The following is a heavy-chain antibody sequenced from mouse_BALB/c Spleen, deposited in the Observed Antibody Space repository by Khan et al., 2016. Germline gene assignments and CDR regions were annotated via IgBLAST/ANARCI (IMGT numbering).Heavy chain of an antibody. CDR3: ARDRIIYDGYYAMDY. V-gene: IGHV3-8*02. CDR2: ISYSGST. CDR1: GDSITSGY. D-gene: IGHD2-3*01. Sequence: EVQLQESGPSLVKPSQTLSLTCSVTGDSITSGYWNWIRKFPGNKLEYMGYISYSGSTYYNPSLKSRISITRDTSKNQYYLQFNSVTTEDTATYYCARDRIIYDGYYAMDYWGQGTSVTVTS. J-gene: IGHJ4*01.